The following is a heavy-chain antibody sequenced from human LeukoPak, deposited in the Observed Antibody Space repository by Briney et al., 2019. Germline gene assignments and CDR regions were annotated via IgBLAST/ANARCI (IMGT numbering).Heavy chain of an antibody. J-gene: IGHJ4*02. V-gene: IGHV4-39*01. CDR3: ASPRGFSYGYFDY. CDR2: IYYRKNT. D-gene: IGHD5-18*01. CDR1: GGSISSSSAY. Sequence: TETLSLTCTVSGGSISSSSAYWGWIRQPPGKGLEWIGSIYYRKNTYYNPSLKSRVTISADTSKNQFSLTLGSVSATDTAVYYCASPRGFSYGYFDYWGQGTLVTVSS.